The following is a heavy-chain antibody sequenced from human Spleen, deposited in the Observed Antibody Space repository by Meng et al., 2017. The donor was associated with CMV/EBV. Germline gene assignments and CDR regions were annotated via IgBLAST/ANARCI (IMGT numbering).Heavy chain of an antibody. J-gene: IGHJ4*02. D-gene: IGHD6-13*01. Sequence: QVEPEESGPGLVKPSEPLSHTFTVSGGSTSSYYGSWFRQPAGKGLEWIGRIYPSGSTNYNPSLKSRVTMSVDTSKNQFSLKLSSVTAADTAVYYCARAGEAGYSSSWALDYWGQGTLVTVSS. V-gene: IGHV4-4*07. CDR1: GGSTSSYY. CDR2: IYPSGST. CDR3: ARAGEAGYSSSWALDY.